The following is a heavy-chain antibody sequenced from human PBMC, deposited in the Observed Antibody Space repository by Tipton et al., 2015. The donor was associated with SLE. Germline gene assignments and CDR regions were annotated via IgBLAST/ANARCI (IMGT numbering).Heavy chain of an antibody. CDR2: TNPDTGGT. CDR3: AKNLVGDAS. V-gene: IGHV1-2*02. CDR1: GSTFTGYW. J-gene: IGHJ5*02. Sequence: QLVQSGAEVKKPGASVRVSCKASGSTFTGYWLHWVRQAPGQGLEWMGWTNPDTGGTNYAQKFQGRVTMTGDTSITTAYLELSGLTSDDTAVYYCAKNLVGDASWGQGTLVTVSS. D-gene: IGHD1-26*01.